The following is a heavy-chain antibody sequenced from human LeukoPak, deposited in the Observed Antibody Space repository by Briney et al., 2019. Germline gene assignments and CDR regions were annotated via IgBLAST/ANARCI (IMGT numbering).Heavy chain of an antibody. J-gene: IGHJ4*02. CDR3: ARRGYNWKFDY. CDR1: GFTFNSYE. D-gene: IGHD1-20*01. Sequence: GGSLRLSCAASGFTFNSYEMNWVRQAPGKGLEWVSYISSSGSTIYYADSVKGRFTSSRDNAKNSLYLQMNSLRAEDTAVYYCARRGYNWKFDYWGQGTLVTVSS. CDR2: ISSSGSTI. V-gene: IGHV3-48*03.